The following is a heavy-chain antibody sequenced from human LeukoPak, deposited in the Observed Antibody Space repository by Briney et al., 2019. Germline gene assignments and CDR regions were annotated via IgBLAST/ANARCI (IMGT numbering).Heavy chain of an antibody. V-gene: IGHV5-51*01. CDR1: GYSFTGYW. CDR2: TYPGDSDT. D-gene: IGHD3-3*01. CDR3: ARHHKRITIFGVGNWFDP. Sequence: GESLKISCKGSGYSFTGYWIGWVRQMPGKGLEWMGITYPGDSDTRYSPSFQGQVTISADKSISTAYLQWSSLKASDTAMYYCARHHKRITIFGVGNWFDPWGQGTLVTVSS. J-gene: IGHJ5*02.